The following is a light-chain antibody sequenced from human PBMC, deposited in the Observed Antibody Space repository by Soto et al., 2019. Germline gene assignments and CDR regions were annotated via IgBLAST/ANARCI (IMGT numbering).Light chain of an antibody. V-gene: IGKV3D-20*02. CDR3: QQRINWPLT. Sequence: EFVLTQSPGTLSLSPGERATLSCRASQTVRNNYLAWYQQKPGQAPRLLIYDAVNRATGIPARFSGSGSGTDFTLIIDSLAPEDFAVYYCQQRINWPLTFGGGTKVDIK. CDR2: DAV. CDR1: QTVRNNY. J-gene: IGKJ4*01.